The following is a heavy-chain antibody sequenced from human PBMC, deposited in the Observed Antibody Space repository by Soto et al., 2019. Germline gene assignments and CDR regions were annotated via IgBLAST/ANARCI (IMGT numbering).Heavy chain of an antibody. D-gene: IGHD4-4*01. CDR3: ARELQGLYYFDY. Sequence: ASVKVSFKASEYTFTSYTMHWVRQAPGQRLEWMGWINGGNGNTKYSQKCQGRVTITRDTSASTAYMELSSLRSDDTAVYYCARELQGLYYFDYWGQGTLVTVSS. CDR1: EYTFTSYT. CDR2: INGGNGNT. V-gene: IGHV1-3*01. J-gene: IGHJ4*02.